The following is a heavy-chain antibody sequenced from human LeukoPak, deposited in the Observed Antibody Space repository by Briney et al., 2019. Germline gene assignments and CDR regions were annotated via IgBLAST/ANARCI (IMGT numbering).Heavy chain of an antibody. CDR1: GFIFC. J-gene: IGHJ4*02. CDR2: ISGYCCST. Sequence: GGPVTLSCGAPGFIFCIHWVRDAPGTGVGGGVLISGYCCSTFYAASVRGRFTISRDNTRNSLSLQMSSLRSEDTALYYCSRDSETSGWYDYWGQGTLVTVSS. V-gene: IGHV3-43*02. D-gene: IGHD6-19*01. CDR3: SRDSETSGWYDY.